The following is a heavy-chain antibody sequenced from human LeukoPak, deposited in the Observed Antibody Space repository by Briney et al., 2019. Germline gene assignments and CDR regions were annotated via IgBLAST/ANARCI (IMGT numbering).Heavy chain of an antibody. Sequence: ASVTVSCKTSGYTFTRYYMHWVRQAPGQGLEWMGIINPSGGSTSYAQKFQGRVTMTRDTSTSTVYMELSSLRSEDTAVYYCARDQTRGRGGGRYYYGMDVWDQGTTVTVSS. CDR1: GYTFTRYY. D-gene: IGHD2-15*01. J-gene: IGHJ6*02. CDR3: ARDQTRGRGGGRYYYGMDV. CDR2: INPSGGST. V-gene: IGHV1-46*01.